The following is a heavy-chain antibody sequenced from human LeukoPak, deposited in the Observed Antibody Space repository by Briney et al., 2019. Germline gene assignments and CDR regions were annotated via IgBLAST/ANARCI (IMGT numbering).Heavy chain of an antibody. D-gene: IGHD2-2*01. CDR2: IYHIGNT. CDR3: ARRVPAAMGYYFDY. Sequence: SETLSLTCAVSGGSISSGGYSWSWIRQPPGKGLEWIGDIYHIGNTYYNPSLKSRVTISLDRSKNQVSLKLSSVTAADTAVYYCARRVPAAMGYYFDYWGQGTLVTVSS. CDR1: GGSISSGGYS. V-gene: IGHV4-30-2*01. J-gene: IGHJ4*02.